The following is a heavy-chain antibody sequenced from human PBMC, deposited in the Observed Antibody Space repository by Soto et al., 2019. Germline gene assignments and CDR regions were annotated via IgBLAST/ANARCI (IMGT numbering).Heavy chain of an antibody. CDR1: GFTFSNAC. CDR2: IKRKTDGGTT. V-gene: IGHV3-15*01. Sequence: EVQLVESGGGLVKPGGSLRLSCAASGFTFSNACMSWVRQAPGKGLEWVGRIKRKTDGGTTDYAAPVKGRFTISRDDSKNTLYLQMNRLKTEDTAVYYCTTVVGRQWLFYWGQGTLVTVSS. CDR3: TTVVGRQWLFY. D-gene: IGHD6-19*01. J-gene: IGHJ4*02.